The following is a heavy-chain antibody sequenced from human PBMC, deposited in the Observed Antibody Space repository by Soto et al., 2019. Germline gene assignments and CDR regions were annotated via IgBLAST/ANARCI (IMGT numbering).Heavy chain of an antibody. CDR2: TYYRSNRYN. CDR1: GNSVSRICAA. Sequence: QSLXLICGISGNSVSRICAAWDWIRQTPSRGLEWLGRTYYRSNRYNDYAVSLKSRIPINPDTSKNQFYLQLNSVTPEDTAVYYCARDLLARGSRGYYSYYYGMDVWGQGTTVTVSS. CDR3: ARDLLARGSRGYYSYYYGMDV. V-gene: IGHV6-1*01. J-gene: IGHJ6*02. D-gene: IGHD3-22*01.